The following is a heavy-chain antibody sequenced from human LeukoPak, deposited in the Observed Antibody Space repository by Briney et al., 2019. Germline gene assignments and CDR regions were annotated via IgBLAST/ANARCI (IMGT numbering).Heavy chain of an antibody. CDR2: ISGSGGST. J-gene: IGHJ4*02. CDR1: GFTFSSFG. D-gene: IGHD6-13*01. CDR3: AKERMKAAAGPTANDY. Sequence: GGSLRLSCAASGFTFSSFGMSWVRQAPGKGLGWVSGISGSGGSTYYADSVKGRFTISRDNSKNTLYLQMNSLRAEDTAVYYCAKERMKAAAGPTANDYWGQGTLVTVSS. V-gene: IGHV3-23*01.